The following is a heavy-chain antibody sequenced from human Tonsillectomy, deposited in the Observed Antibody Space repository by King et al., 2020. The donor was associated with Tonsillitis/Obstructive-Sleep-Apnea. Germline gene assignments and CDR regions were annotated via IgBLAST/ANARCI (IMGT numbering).Heavy chain of an antibody. CDR1: GGSISSYY. V-gene: IGHV4-59*01. CDR3: ARVPNSSWSEGFDY. CDR2: IYYSGST. J-gene: IGHJ4*02. Sequence: QLQESGPGLVKPSETLSLTCTVSGGSISSYYWNWIRQPPGKGLEWIGYIYYSGSTNYNPSLKSRVTISLDTSKNQFSLKLSSVTAADTAVYYCARVPNSSWSEGFDYWGQGTLVTVSS. D-gene: IGHD6-13*01.